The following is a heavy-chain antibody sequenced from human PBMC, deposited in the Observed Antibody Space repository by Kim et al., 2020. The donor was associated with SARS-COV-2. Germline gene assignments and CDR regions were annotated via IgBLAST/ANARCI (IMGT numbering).Heavy chain of an antibody. J-gene: IGHJ5*02. CDR3: AAYSSSWYPWFDP. D-gene: IGHD6-13*01. Sequence: YDQKLHGRVTMTTDTATSTAYMELRSLRSDDTAVYYCAAYSSSWYPWFDPWGQGTLVTVSS. V-gene: IGHV1-18*01.